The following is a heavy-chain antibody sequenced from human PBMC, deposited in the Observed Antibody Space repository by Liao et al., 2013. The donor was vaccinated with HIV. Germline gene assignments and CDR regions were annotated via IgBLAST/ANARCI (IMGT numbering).Heavy chain of an antibody. V-gene: IGHV4-34*01. J-gene: IGHJ1*01. Sequence: QVQLQQWGAGLLKPSQTLSLTCAVYGGSFTGYYWSWIRQPPGKGRGVDWGKYNHSGSTNYNPSLKSRVTISVDTSKNQFSLKLSSVTAADTAVYYCARARPGYCSGESCPFQHWGQGTLVTVSS. CDR1: GGSFTGYY. CDR2: YNHSGST. CDR3: ARARPGYCSGESCPFQH. D-gene: IGHD2-15*01.